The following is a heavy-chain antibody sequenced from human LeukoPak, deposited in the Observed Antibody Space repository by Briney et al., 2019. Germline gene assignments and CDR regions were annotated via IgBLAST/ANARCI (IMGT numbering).Heavy chain of an antibody. D-gene: IGHD4-11*01. Sequence: ASVKVSCKASGYTFTSYYVHWVRQAPGQGLEWMGIINPSGGSTSYAQKFQGRVTMTRDTSTSTVYMELSSLRSEDTAVYYCAGDGAEVTTSFDWFDPWGQGTLVTVSS. CDR1: GYTFTSYY. CDR3: AGDGAEVTTSFDWFDP. CDR2: INPSGGST. V-gene: IGHV1-46*01. J-gene: IGHJ5*02.